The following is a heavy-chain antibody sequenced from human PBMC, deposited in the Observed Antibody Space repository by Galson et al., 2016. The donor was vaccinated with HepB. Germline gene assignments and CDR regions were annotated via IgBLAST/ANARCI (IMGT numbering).Heavy chain of an antibody. V-gene: IGHV4-39*01. CDR3: ATGIVVAGKYYYYYMDV. CDR1: GGSISSDYY. J-gene: IGHJ6*03. CDR2: IYSSEGT. D-gene: IGHD6-19*01. Sequence: LSLTCIVSGGSISSDYYWGWIRQPPGRGLEWIGSIYSSEGTYYNPSLKSRVTISVDTSKNQFSLRLNSVTAADTGVYYCATGIVVAGKYYYYYMDVWGKGTTVIVSS.